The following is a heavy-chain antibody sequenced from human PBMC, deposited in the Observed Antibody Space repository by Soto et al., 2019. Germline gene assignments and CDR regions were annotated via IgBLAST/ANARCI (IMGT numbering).Heavy chain of an antibody. CDR3: ARASTVTTDYYYYGLDV. V-gene: IGHV1-69*06. CDR2: IIPIFRSA. D-gene: IGHD4-4*01. J-gene: IGHJ6*02. CDR1: GGTFSSYA. Sequence: SVEGSCKASGGTFSSYAISWVRQAPGQGLEWMGGIIPIFRSANYAQKFQGRVTITADKSASTAYMELSSLRSEDTAVYYCARASTVTTDYYYYGLDVWGQGTTVTVSS.